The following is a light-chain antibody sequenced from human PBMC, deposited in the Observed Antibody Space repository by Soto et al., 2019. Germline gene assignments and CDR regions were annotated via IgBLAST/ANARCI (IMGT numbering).Light chain of an antibody. V-gene: IGKV3-15*01. J-gene: IGKJ4*01. CDR1: QSVRTN. CDR3: QQYNNWPPLT. CDR2: AAS. Sequence: EVVVTQSPATLSVSLGGRATLSCRASQSVRTNLAWYQQKPGQAPRLLIYAASTRATGIPARFSGSGSGTEFTLTITILQSEDFAVYYCQQYNNWPPLTFGGGTKVEI.